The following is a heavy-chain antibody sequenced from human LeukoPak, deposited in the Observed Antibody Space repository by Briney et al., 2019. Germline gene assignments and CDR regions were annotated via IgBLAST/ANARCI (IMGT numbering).Heavy chain of an antibody. CDR3: ARRGYYYDSSGYYS. CDR2: INHSGST. CDR1: GGSFSGSY. J-gene: IGHJ4*02. D-gene: IGHD3-22*01. V-gene: IGHV4-34*01. Sequence: SETLSLTCAVYGGSFSGSYWSWIRQPPGKGLEWIGEINHSGSTNYNPSLKSRVTISVDTSKNQFSLKLSSVTAADTAVYYCARRGYYYDSSGYYSWGQGTLVTVSS.